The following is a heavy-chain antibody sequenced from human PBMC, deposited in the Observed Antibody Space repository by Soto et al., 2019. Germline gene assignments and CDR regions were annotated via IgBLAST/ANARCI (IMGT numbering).Heavy chain of an antibody. CDR1: GGTFSSYA. J-gene: IGHJ6*02. CDR3: AGYCSSTSCYMDV. CDR2: IIPIFGTT. Sequence: SVKVSCKASGGTFSSYAISWVRQAPGQGLEWMGGIIPIFGTTNYAQKFQGRVTITADESTSTAYMELSSLRSEDTAVYYCAGYCSSTSCYMDVWGQGTTVTVSS. D-gene: IGHD2-2*01. V-gene: IGHV1-69*13.